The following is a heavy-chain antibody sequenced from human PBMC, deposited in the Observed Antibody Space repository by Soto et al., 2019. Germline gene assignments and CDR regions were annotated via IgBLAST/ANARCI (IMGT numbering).Heavy chain of an antibody. V-gene: IGHV3-30*18. CDR2: ISYDGSNK. CDR1: GFTFSSYG. Sequence: GGSLRLSCAASGFTFSSYGMHWVRQAPGKGLEWVAVISYDGSNKYYADSVKGRFTISRDNSKNTLYLQMNSLRAEDTAVYYCAKDDLHYDFWSGSQPFDYWGQGTLVTVSS. CDR3: AKDDLHYDFWSGSQPFDY. J-gene: IGHJ4*02. D-gene: IGHD3-3*01.